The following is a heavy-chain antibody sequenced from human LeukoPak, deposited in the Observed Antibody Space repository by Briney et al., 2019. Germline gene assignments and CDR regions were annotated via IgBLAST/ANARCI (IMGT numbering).Heavy chain of an antibody. Sequence: SETLSLTCTVSGGSISSYYWSWIRQPPGKGLEWIGYIYYSGSTNYNPSLKSRVTISVDTSKNQFSLKLSSVTAADTAVYYCARLGDGYPHRAFDIWGQGTMVTVSS. CDR3: ARLGDGYPHRAFDI. V-gene: IGHV4-59*08. CDR2: IYYSGST. D-gene: IGHD5-12*01. CDR1: GGSISSYY. J-gene: IGHJ3*02.